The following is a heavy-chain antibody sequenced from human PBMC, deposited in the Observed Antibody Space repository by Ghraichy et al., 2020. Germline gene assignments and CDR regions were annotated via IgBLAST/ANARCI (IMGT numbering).Heavy chain of an antibody. V-gene: IGHV1-2*02. CDR2: IHPNSGGT. CDR1: GYTFNGYY. J-gene: IGHJ4*02. CDR3: ARERVKPTYYFDSSASDY. D-gene: IGHD3-22*01. Sequence: ASVKVSCKASGYTFNGYYINWVRQAPGQGLEWMGWIHPNSGGTNYAQKFQGRVTMTRNTSISTVYMELRRLRFDDTAVYYCARERVKPTYYFDSSASDYWGQGTLVTVST.